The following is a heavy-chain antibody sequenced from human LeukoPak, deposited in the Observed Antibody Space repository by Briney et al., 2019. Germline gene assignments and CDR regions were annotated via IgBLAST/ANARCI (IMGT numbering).Heavy chain of an antibody. V-gene: IGHV3-74*01. CDR2: INTDGTTT. CDR1: GFSFSSYW. Sequence: PGGSLRLSCAASGFSFSSYWTHWVRQAPGTGLVWVSRINTDGTTTNYADSVKGRFTISRDNAKNTVYLQMNSLRAEDTAVYHCAGNGNGWFDPWGQGTLVTVSS. J-gene: IGHJ5*02. CDR3: AGNGNGWFDP. D-gene: IGHD1-1*01.